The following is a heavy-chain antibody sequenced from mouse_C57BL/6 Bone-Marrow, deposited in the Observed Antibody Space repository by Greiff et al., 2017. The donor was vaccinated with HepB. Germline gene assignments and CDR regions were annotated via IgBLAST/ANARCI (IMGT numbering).Heavy chain of an antibody. CDR2: ISDGGSYT. J-gene: IGHJ1*03. D-gene: IGHD1-1*01. V-gene: IGHV5-4*01. CDR1: GFTFSCYA. CDR3: ARDRGYYGSGHWYFDV. Sequence: EVMLVESGGGLVKPGGSLKLSCAASGFTFSCYAMSWVRQTPEKRLEWVATISDGGSYTYYPDNVKGRFTISRDNAKNNLYLQMSHLKSEDTAMYYCARDRGYYGSGHWYFDVWGTGTTVTVSS.